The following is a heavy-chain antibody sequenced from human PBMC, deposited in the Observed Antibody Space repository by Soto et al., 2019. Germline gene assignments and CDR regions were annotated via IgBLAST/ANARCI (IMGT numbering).Heavy chain of an antibody. CDR3: AKAVTGILRGFDC. V-gene: IGHV3-23*01. J-gene: IGHJ4*02. Sequence: EVQVLESGGGLVQPGGSLRLSCAASGLIFSDYAMSWVRQAPGRGLEWVSGITDSGSITYYADSVKGRFTVSRDNCKNTVYLQVNSLRAEDTAIYYCAKAVTGILRGFDCCGQGSLVTVSS. CDR1: GLIFSDYA. D-gene: IGHD1-26*01. CDR2: ITDSGSIT.